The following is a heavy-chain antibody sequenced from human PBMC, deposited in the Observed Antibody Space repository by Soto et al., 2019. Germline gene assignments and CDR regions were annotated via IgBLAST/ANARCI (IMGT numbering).Heavy chain of an antibody. D-gene: IGHD4-17*01. CDR3: ARHRDDYGDQQLDY. J-gene: IGHJ4*02. CDR1: GGSISSSSYY. CDR2: IYYSGST. Sequence: SETLSLTCTVSGGSISSSSYYWGWIRQPPGKGLEWIGSIYYSGSTYYNPSLKSRVTISVDTSKNQFSLKLSSVTAADTAVYYCARHRDDYGDQQLDYWGQGTLVTVSS. V-gene: IGHV4-39*01.